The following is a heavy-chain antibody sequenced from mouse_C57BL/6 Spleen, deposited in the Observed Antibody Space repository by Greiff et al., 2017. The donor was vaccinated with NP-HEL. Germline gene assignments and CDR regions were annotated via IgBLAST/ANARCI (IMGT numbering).Heavy chain of an antibody. J-gene: IGHJ1*03. CDR3: ARSHYYGSSFWYFDV. Sequence: EVQLQQSGPELVKPGASVKIPCKASGYTFTDYNMDWVKQSHGKSLEWIGDINPNNGGTIYNQKFKGKATLTVDKSSSTAYMELSSLTSEDTAVYYCARSHYYGSSFWYFDVWGTGTTVTVSS. CDR2: INPNNGGT. D-gene: IGHD1-1*01. CDR1: GYTFTDYN. V-gene: IGHV1-18*01.